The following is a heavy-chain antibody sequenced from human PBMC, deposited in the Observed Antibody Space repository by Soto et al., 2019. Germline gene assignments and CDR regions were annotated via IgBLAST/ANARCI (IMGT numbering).Heavy chain of an antibody. CDR2: IYLDDDK. Sequence: QITLKESGPTLVKPTQTLTLTCTFYGFSLSTSGVGVGWIRQPPGKALAWLALIYLDDDKRYSQSLKSRLTITKDTSKNLVVLTMTDMDPVDTATYYCAHTQSYTDYDSSGYSTIDYWGQGTLVTVAA. V-gene: IGHV2-5*02. CDR1: GFSLSTSGVG. J-gene: IGHJ4*02. CDR3: AHTQSYTDYDSSGYSTIDY. D-gene: IGHD3-22*01.